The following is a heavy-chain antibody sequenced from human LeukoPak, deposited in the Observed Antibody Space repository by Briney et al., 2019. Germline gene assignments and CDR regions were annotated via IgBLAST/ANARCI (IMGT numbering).Heavy chain of an antibody. CDR1: GGSFSGYY. V-gene: IGHV4-34*01. CDR3: VTYYFDSSGPKKNY. D-gene: IGHD3-22*01. J-gene: IGHJ4*02. CDR2: INHSGST. Sequence: SETLSLTCAVYGGSFSGYYWSWIRQPPGKGLEWIGEINHSGSTNYNPSLKSRVTISVDTSKKQFSLKLGSVTAADTAVHYCVTYYFDSSGPKKNYWGQGTLVTVSS.